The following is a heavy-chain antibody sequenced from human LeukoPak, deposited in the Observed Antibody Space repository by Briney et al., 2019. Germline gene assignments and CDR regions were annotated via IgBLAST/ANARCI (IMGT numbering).Heavy chain of an antibody. CDR3: ARDPPYGSLFDY. CDR2: IIPIFGTA. Sequence: SVKVSCKASGGTFSSYAISWVRQAPGQGLEWMGGIIPIFGTANYAQKFQGRVTITRDTSASTAYMELSSLRSEDTAVYYCARDPPYGSLFDYWGQGTLVTVSS. V-gene: IGHV1-69*05. D-gene: IGHD4-17*01. J-gene: IGHJ4*02. CDR1: GGTFSSYA.